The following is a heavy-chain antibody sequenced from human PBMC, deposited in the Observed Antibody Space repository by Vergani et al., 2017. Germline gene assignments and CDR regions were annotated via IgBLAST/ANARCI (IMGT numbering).Heavy chain of an antibody. Sequence: QVQLQESGPGLVKPSETLSLTCTVSGGSISSYYWSWIRQPAGKGLEWIGRIYTSGSTNYNPSRKSRVTMSVDTSKNQFSLKLSSVTAADTAVYYCATSYCSSTSCYMVFGVVPLGDYYMDVWGKGTTVTVSS. CDR3: ATSYCSSTSCYMVFGVVPLGDYYMDV. V-gene: IGHV4-4*07. CDR1: GGSISSYY. CDR2: IYTSGST. J-gene: IGHJ6*03. D-gene: IGHD2-2*02.